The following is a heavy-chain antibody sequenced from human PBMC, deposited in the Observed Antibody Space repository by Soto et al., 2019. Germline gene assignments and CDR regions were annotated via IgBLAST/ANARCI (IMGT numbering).Heavy chain of an antibody. CDR1: GGTFSSYA. J-gene: IGHJ4*02. CDR3: ARDGRKGELLSLFDY. V-gene: IGHV1-69*01. CDR2: IIPIFGTA. Sequence: QVQLVQSGAEVKKPGSSVKVSCKASGGTFSSYAISWVRQAPGQGLEWMGGIIPIFGTANYAQKFQGRVIITADESPSTVYMELSSLRSEDTAVYYCARDGRKGELLSLFDYWGQGTLFTVSS. D-gene: IGHD1-26*01.